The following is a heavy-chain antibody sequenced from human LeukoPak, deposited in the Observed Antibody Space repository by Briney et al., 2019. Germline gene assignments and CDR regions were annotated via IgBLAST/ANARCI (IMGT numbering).Heavy chain of an antibody. Sequence: SETLSLTCAVYGGSFSGYYWSWIRQPPGKGLEWIGEINHSGSTNYNPSLKSRVTISVGTSKNQFSLKLSSVTAADTAVYYCARTSRRDGSPPPFDYWGQGTLVTVSS. CDR1: GGSFSGYY. CDR3: ARTSRRDGSPPPFDY. CDR2: INHSGST. J-gene: IGHJ4*02. D-gene: IGHD5-24*01. V-gene: IGHV4-34*01.